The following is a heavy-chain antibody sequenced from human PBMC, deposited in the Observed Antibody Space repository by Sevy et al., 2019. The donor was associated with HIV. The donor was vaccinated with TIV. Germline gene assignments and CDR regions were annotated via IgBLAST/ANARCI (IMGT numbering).Heavy chain of an antibody. CDR3: ARGGGNGWYYFDY. CDR1: GGTFSSYG. J-gene: IGHJ4*02. V-gene: IGHV1-69*13. Sequence: ASVKVSCKASGGTFSSYGISWVRQPPGQGLEWMGGIIPILGTVNYAQKFQGRVTITADESTKTAYMELSSLRSEDTAMYYCARGGGNGWYYFDYWGQETLVTVSS. CDR2: IIPILGTV. D-gene: IGHD6-19*01.